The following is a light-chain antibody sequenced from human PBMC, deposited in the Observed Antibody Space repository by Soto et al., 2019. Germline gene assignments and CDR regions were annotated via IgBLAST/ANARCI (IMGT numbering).Light chain of an antibody. CDR3: HNYHSAPQAGA. Sequence: DVQMTQSPSSLSASVGDKVAITCRVSQDIRTLLAWYQQRPGKVPKVLIYGASTLQSGVPSRFSGSGSGTDFTLTISSLQPDDVATYYCHNYHSAPQAGAFGGGTKV. CDR1: QDIRTL. V-gene: IGKV1-27*01. J-gene: IGKJ4*01. CDR2: GAS.